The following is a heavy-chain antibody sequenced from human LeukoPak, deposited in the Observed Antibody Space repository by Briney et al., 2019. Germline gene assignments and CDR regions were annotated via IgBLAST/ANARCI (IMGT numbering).Heavy chain of an antibody. Sequence: PSETLSLTCAVYGGSFSGYYWSWIRQHPGKGLEWIGYIYYSGSTYYNPSPKSRVTISVDTSKNQFSLKLSSVTAADTAVYYCARGLGRTIDYWGQGTLVTVSS. CDR2: IYYSGST. V-gene: IGHV4-31*11. J-gene: IGHJ4*02. D-gene: IGHD7-27*01. CDR1: GGSFSGYY. CDR3: ARGLGRTIDY.